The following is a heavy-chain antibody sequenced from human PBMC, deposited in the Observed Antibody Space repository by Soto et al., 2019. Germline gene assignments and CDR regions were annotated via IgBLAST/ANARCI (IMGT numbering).Heavy chain of an antibody. CDR2: ISSNGVIT. D-gene: IGHD2-8*01. CDR3: VRDTDLVGMATPGLDY. J-gene: IGHJ4*02. Sequence: CVIKDQGKGLEYISVISSNGVITYYADSVKGRFTISRDNSKNTLFLQMNSLRAEDTAVYFCVRDTDLVGMATPGLDYWGQGTLDTVSS. V-gene: IGHV3-64*04.